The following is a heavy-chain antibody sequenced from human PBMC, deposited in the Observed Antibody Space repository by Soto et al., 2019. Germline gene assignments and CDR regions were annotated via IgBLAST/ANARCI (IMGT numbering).Heavy chain of an antibody. Sequence: EVQLLESGGDLVQPGGSLRLSCVASGFTFSDYVMSWVRQVPGKGLEWVSSISDGGERTDYRDSVRGRFTISRDNARFTRHLQMNSLRVDDTAIYFCAIDRSTDFGLDVWGQGTTVTVSS. V-gene: IGHV3-23*01. CDR2: ISDGGERT. CDR3: AIDRSTDFGLDV. J-gene: IGHJ6*02. D-gene: IGHD3-3*01. CDR1: GFTFSDYV.